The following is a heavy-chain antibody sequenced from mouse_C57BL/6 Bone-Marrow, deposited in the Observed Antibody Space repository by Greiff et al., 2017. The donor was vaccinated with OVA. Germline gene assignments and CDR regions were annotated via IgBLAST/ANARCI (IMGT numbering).Heavy chain of an antibody. CDR1: GYTFTNYW. Sequence: QVQLKESGAELVRPGTSVKMSCKASGYTFTNYWIGWAKQRPGHGLEWIGDIYPGGGYTNYNEKFKGKATLTADKSSSTAYMQFSSLTSEDSAIYYCARWGTGYWGQGTTLTVSS. J-gene: IGHJ2*01. CDR2: IYPGGGYT. V-gene: IGHV1-63*01. CDR3: ARWGTGY. D-gene: IGHD3-3*01.